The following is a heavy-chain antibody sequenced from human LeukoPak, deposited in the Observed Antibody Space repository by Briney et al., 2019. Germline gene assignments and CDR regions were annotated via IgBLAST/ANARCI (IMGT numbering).Heavy chain of an antibody. D-gene: IGHD2-2*01. V-gene: IGHV4-59*08. J-gene: IGHJ4*02. CDR3: ARTTYCSSTTCPLGRFDY. CDR2: IYYSGST. CDR1: GGSINNYY. Sequence: SETLSLTYTVSGGSINNYYWSWLRQPPGKGLEWIGYIYYSGSTNYNPSLKSRVTISVDTSKDQFSLNLSSVTAADTAVYSCARTTYCSSTTCPLGRFDYWGQGTLVTVSS.